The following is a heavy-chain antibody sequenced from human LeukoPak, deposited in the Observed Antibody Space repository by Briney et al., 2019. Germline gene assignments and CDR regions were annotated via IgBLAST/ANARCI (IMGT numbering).Heavy chain of an antibody. Sequence: ASVKVSCKASGYTFTSYAMHWVRQAPGQRLEWMGWINAGDGNTKYSQKFQGRVTITRDTSASTAYMELSSLRSEDTAVYYCCSAGYGSGSYAFDYWGQGTLVTVSS. J-gene: IGHJ4*02. CDR3: CSAGYGSGSYAFDY. V-gene: IGHV1-3*01. CDR2: INAGDGNT. CDR1: GYTFTSYA. D-gene: IGHD3-10*01.